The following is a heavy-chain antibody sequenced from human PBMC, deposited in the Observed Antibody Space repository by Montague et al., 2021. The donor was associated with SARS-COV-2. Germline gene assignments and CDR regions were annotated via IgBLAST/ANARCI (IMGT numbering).Heavy chain of an antibody. CDR2: IDWDDDK. D-gene: IGHD5-18*01. Sequence: PALAKPTQTLTLTCTFPGFSLSTSGMCVSWIRQPPGKALEWLARIDWDDDKYYSTSLKTRLTISKDTSKNQVVLTMTNMDPVDTATYYCARTRVGTAVAFDIWGQGTMVTVSS. V-gene: IGHV2-70*11. J-gene: IGHJ3*02. CDR3: ARTRVGTAVAFDI. CDR1: GFSLSTSGMC.